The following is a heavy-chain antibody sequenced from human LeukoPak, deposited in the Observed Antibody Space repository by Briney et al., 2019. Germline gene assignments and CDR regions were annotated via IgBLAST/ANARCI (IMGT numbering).Heavy chain of an antibody. CDR2: ITSRGEST. D-gene: IGHD3-22*01. J-gene: IGHJ4*02. CDR1: GFTFSIYA. V-gene: IGHV3-23*01. Sequence: GGSLRLSCAATGFTFSIYAMSWVRQAPGKGLQWVSSITSRGESTLYVDSVKGRFTITRDNSENTLYLQMHSLRAEDTAVYYCARDRPNYYGSDGHYYRRDGDYWGRGTLVSVSS. CDR3: ARDRPNYYGSDGHYYRRDGDY.